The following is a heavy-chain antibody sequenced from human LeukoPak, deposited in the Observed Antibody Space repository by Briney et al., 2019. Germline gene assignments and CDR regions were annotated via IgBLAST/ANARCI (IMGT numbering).Heavy chain of an antibody. V-gene: IGHV3-23*01. D-gene: IGHD6-19*01. CDR1: GFTFGSYS. J-gene: IGHJ4*02. CDR2: VSGSGVST. Sequence: PGGSLRLSCAASGFTFGSYSMSWVRQAPGKGLEWVSTVSGSGVSTYYADSVKGRFTISRDNSKNTLYLQMNSLRAEDTAVYYCAKVRDSSGWYLKWYYFDYWGQGTLVTVSS. CDR3: AKVRDSSGWYLKWYYFDY.